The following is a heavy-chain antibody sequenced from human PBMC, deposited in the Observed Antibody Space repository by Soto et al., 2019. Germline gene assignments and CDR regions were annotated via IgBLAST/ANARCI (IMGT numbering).Heavy chain of an antibody. CDR2: TRNKANSYTT. D-gene: IGHD5-18*01. J-gene: IGHJ4*02. Sequence: EVQLVESGGGLVQPGGSLRLSCAASGFTFSDHYMDWVRQAPGKGLEWVGRTRNKANSYTTEYAASVKGRFTISRDDSKDSLYLQRNSLETADTDVYYCARSFGYGGIDYWGQGTLVTVSS. CDR3: ARSFGYGGIDY. V-gene: IGHV3-72*01. CDR1: GFTFSDHY.